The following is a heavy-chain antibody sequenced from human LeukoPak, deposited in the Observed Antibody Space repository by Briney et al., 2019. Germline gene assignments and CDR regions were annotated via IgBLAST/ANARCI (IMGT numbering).Heavy chain of an antibody. CDR3: ARDRESRGYRDY. V-gene: IGHV1-18*01. Sequence: ASVKVSCKASGYTFTSYGISWVRQAPGQGLEWMGWISAYNGNTNYALKLQGRVTMTTDTSTSTAYMELRSLRSDDTAVYYCARDRESRGYRDYWGQGTLVTVSS. D-gene: IGHD5-24*01. J-gene: IGHJ4*02. CDR2: ISAYNGNT. CDR1: GYTFTSYG.